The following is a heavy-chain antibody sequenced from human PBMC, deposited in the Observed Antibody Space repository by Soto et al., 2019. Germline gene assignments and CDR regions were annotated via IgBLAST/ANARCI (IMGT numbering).Heavy chain of an antibody. J-gene: IGHJ4*02. CDR3: AREPYGDYDFDY. CDR1: GGTFSSYA. D-gene: IGHD4-17*01. V-gene: IGHV1-69*13. Sequence: SVKVSCKASGGTFSSYAISWVRQAPGQGLEWMGGIIPIFGTANYAQKFQGRVTITADESTSTAYMELSSLRSEDTAVYYCAREPYGDYDFDYWGQGTLVTVSS. CDR2: IIPIFGTA.